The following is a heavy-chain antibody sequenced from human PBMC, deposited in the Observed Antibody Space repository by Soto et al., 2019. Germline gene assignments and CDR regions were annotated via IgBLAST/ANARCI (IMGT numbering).Heavy chain of an antibody. Sequence: GGSLRLACAASGFTFSSYWMHWVRQAPGKGLLWVSRLNSDGSDTSYADSVKGRFTISRDNAKNTLYLQTNSLRAEDTAVYYCARDGHDSVDLDYWGQGTLVTVSS. V-gene: IGHV3-74*01. D-gene: IGHD3-3*01. J-gene: IGHJ4*02. CDR3: ARDGHDSVDLDY. CDR1: GFTFSSYW. CDR2: LNSDGSDT.